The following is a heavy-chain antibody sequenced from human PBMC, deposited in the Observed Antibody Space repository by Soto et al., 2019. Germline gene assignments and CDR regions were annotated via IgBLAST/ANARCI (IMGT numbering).Heavy chain of an antibody. CDR1: GFTFSSYA. J-gene: IGHJ5*02. CDR3: AKDRAWDIVVVPAAPQVVAATLAEWFDP. V-gene: IGHV3-23*01. D-gene: IGHD2-2*01. Sequence: GGSLRLSCAASGFTFSSYAMSWVRQAPGKGLEWVSAISGSGGSTYYADSVKGRFTISRDNSKNTLYLQMNSLRAEDTAVYYCAKDRAWDIVVVPAAPQVVAATLAEWFDPWGQGTLVTVSS. CDR2: ISGSGGST.